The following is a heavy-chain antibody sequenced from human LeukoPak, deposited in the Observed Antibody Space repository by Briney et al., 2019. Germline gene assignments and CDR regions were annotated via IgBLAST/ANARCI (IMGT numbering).Heavy chain of an antibody. V-gene: IGHV3-9*01. D-gene: IGHD3-9*01. Sequence: GGSLRLSCAVSGFTFDDYAMHWVRQAPGKGLEWVSGINWNSGSMGYADSVKGRFTISRDNAKNSLYLQMNSLRAEDTALYYCAKDLAEDILTGFYLDAFDIWGQGTMVTVSS. CDR2: INWNSGSM. CDR1: GFTFDDYA. J-gene: IGHJ3*02. CDR3: AKDLAEDILTGFYLDAFDI.